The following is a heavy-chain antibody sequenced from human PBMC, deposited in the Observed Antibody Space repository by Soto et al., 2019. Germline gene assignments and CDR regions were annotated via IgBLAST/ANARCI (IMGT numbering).Heavy chain of an antibody. CDR1: GYTFTSYG. D-gene: IGHD2-15*01. V-gene: IGHV1-18*01. J-gene: IGHJ4*02. CDR2: IRAYNGNT. Sequence: ASVKVSCKASGYTFTSYGISWVRQAPGQGLEWMGWIRAYNGNTNYAQKLQGRVTMTTDTSTSTAYMELRSLRSDDTAVYYCARDRLTLGYCSGGSCDSYFGYWGQGTLVTVSS. CDR3: ARDRLTLGYCSGGSCDSYFGY.